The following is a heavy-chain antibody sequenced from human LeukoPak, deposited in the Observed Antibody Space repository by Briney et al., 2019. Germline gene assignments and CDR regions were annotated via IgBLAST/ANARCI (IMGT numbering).Heavy chain of an antibody. CDR3: TRRRSYYDSSGYYGNDAFDI. J-gene: IGHJ3*02. V-gene: IGHV3-73*01. D-gene: IGHD3-22*01. Sequence: PGGSLRLSCAASGFTFSGSAMHWVRQASGKGLEWVGRIRSKANSYATAYAALVKGRFTISRDDSKNTAYLQMNSLKTEDTAVYYCTRRRSYYDSSGYYGNDAFDIWGQGTMVTVSS. CDR1: GFTFSGSA. CDR2: IRSKANSYAT.